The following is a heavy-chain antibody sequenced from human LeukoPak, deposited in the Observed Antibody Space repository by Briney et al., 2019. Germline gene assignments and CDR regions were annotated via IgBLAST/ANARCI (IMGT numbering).Heavy chain of an antibody. V-gene: IGHV3-33*08. D-gene: IGHD4-23*01. CDR2: MWYDGSRA. J-gene: IGHJ4*02. CDR3: ARSLRWLHYLDY. Sequence: GGSLRLSCAASGFTFSSYGMHWVRQAPGKGLEWVAVMWYDGSRALHADSVKGRFTISRDISKNTLYLQMDSLRAEDTAVYYCARSLRWLHYLDYWGQGTLVTVSS. CDR1: GFTFSSYG.